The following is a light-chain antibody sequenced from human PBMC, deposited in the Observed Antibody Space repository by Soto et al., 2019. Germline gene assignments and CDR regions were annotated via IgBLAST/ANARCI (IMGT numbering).Light chain of an antibody. CDR1: QGIGNA. J-gene: IGKJ1*01. V-gene: IGKV1-17*01. Sequence: IQMTQSPSSLSASVGDRVTISCRASQGIGNALGWYQQKPGKPPKVLIFDASNLKSGVSSRFSGSGSGTEFTLTISRLQPDDVATYYCLQYSSHSWTFGQGTKVEIK. CDR2: DAS. CDR3: LQYSSHSWT.